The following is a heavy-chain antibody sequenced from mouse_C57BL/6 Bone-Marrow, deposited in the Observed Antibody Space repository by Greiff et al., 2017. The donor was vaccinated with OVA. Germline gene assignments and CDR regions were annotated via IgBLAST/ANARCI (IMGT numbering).Heavy chain of an antibody. V-gene: IGHV14-3*01. CDR1: GFNIKNTY. Sequence: VQLQQSVAELVRPGASVKLSCTASGFNIKNTYMPWVKQRPEQGLEWIGRIDPANGNTKYAPKFQGQATITADASSNTAYLQLSSLTSEDTAIYYCARGAVGYGYDFAYWGQGTLVTVSA. D-gene: IGHD2-2*01. CDR3: ARGAVGYGYDFAY. CDR2: IDPANGNT. J-gene: IGHJ3*01.